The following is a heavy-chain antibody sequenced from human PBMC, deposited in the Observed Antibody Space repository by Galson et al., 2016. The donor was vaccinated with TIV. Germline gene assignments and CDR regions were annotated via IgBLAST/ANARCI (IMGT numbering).Heavy chain of an antibody. Sequence: ADSVKGRFTISRDNAKNTLSLQMDSLRAEDTAVYYCARDNSGYFDLDYWGRGTLVTVSS. D-gene: IGHD3-22*01. J-gene: IGHJ4*02. CDR3: ARDNSGYFDLDY. V-gene: IGHV3-21*01.